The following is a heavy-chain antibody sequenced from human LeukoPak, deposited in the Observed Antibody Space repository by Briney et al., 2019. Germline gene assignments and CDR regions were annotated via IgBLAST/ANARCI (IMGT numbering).Heavy chain of an antibody. Sequence: PSETLTLTCAVSGYSISSGYYWSWIRQPAGKGLEWIGRIYTSGSTNYNPSLKSRVTISVDTSKNQFSLKLSSVTAADTAVYYCARDPGYSSGWLDYWGQGTLVTVSS. CDR1: GYSISSGYY. V-gene: IGHV4-61*02. D-gene: IGHD6-19*01. J-gene: IGHJ4*02. CDR3: ARDPGYSSGWLDY. CDR2: IYTSGST.